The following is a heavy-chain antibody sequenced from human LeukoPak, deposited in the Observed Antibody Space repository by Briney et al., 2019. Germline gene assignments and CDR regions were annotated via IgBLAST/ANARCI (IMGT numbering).Heavy chain of an antibody. V-gene: IGHV1-18*01. Sequence: ASVKVSCKASGYTFTSYGISWVRQAPGQGLEWMGWISAYISNTNYAQKLQGRVTMTTDTSTSTAYMELRSLRSDDTAVYYCARTQNPSHYDFWSGYTYYFDYWGQGTLVTVSS. J-gene: IGHJ4*02. CDR1: GYTFTSYG. CDR3: ARTQNPSHYDFWSGYTYYFDY. CDR2: ISAYISNT. D-gene: IGHD3-3*01.